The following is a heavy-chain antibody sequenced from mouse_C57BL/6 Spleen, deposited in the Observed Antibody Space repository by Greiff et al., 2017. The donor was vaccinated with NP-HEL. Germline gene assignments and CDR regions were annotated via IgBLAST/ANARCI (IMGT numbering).Heavy chain of an antibody. J-gene: IGHJ3*01. CDR3: TRHPAYDQANQAWFAY. CDR2: IDPETGGT. V-gene: IGHV1-15*01. D-gene: IGHD2-3*01. CDR1: GYTFTDYE. Sequence: QVQLKQSGAELVRPGASVTLSCKASGYTFTDYEMHWVKQTPVHGLEWIGAIDPETGGTAYNQKFKGKAILTADKSSSTAYMELRSLTSEDSAVYYCTRHPAYDQANQAWFAYWGQGTLVTVSA.